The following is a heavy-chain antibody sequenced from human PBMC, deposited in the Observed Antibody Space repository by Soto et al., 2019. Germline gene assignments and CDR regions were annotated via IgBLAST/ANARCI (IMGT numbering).Heavy chain of an antibody. CDR2: IDAGNGKT. J-gene: IGHJ4*02. V-gene: IGHV1-3*01. Sequence: QVQLVQSGAEVKKPGASVKVSCKASGYIFNRYVMHWVRQAPGQRPEWMGWIDAGNGKTKYSEKFQGRVTITRDTSARTAYMELTTLGSEDTAVYYCARGRGWYDYWGQGTQVIVSS. CDR1: GYIFNRYV. D-gene: IGHD6-19*01. CDR3: ARGRGWYDY.